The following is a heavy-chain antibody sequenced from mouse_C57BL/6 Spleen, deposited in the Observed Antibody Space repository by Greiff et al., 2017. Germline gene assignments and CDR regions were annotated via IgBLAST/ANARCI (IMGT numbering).Heavy chain of an antibody. Sequence: VQLQQSGAELVKPGASVKLSCTASGFNIKDYYMHWVKQRTEQGLEWIGRIDPEDGETKYAPKFQGKATITADTSSNTSYLQLSSLTSEDTAVYYCARPPITTVVDYAMDYWGQGTSVTVSS. V-gene: IGHV14-2*01. CDR2: IDPEDGET. CDR3: ARPPITTVVDYAMDY. CDR1: GFNIKDYY. D-gene: IGHD1-1*01. J-gene: IGHJ4*01.